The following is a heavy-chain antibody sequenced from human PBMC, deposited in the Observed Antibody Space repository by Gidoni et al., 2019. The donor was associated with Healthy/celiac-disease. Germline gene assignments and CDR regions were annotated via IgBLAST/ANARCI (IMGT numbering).Heavy chain of an antibody. CDR2: IYYSGST. CDR3: ASLEYSSSG. CDR1: GGSISSSSYY. V-gene: IGHV4-39*01. J-gene: IGHJ4*02. D-gene: IGHD6-6*01. Sequence: QLPLQESGPGLVKPSETLSLTCTVSGGSISSSSYYWGWLRQPPGKGLEWIGSIYYSGSTYYPPSLKSRVTISVDTSKNQFSRKLSSVTAADTAVYYCASLEYSSSGWGQGTLVTVSS.